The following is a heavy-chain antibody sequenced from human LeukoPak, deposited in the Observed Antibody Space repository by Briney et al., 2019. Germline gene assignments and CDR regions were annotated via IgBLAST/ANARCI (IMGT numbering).Heavy chain of an antibody. CDR2: INPSGGST. J-gene: IGHJ5*02. Sequence: GASVKVSCKASGYTFTSYYMHWVRQAPGQGLEWMGIINPSGGSTSYAQKFQGRVTMTRDTSTSTVYMELSSLRSEDTAVYYCARFGGESRSTSHALNWFDPWGQGTLVTVSS. D-gene: IGHD2-2*01. CDR3: ARFGGESRSTSHALNWFDP. CDR1: GYTFTSYY. V-gene: IGHV1-46*01.